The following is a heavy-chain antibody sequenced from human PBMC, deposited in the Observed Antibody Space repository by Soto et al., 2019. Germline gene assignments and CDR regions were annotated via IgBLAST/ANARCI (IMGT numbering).Heavy chain of an antibody. D-gene: IGHD1-20*01. CDR1: GFTFSRYA. Sequence: QAQLVEPGGGVVQPGRSLGLSCAASGFTFSRYAMHWVRQAPGKGLEWVALITSDGSRRDYADSVKGRFTISRDNSKNTLYFQMNSLRPEDTAVYYCVRDNWSDRTLFDYWGQGTLVTVAS. CDR2: ITSDGSRR. J-gene: IGHJ4*02. V-gene: IGHV3-30*14. CDR3: VRDNWSDRTLFDY.